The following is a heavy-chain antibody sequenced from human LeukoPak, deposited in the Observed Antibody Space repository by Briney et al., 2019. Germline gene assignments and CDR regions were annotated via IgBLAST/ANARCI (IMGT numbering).Heavy chain of an antibody. Sequence: SETLSLTCTVSGASISNTGYYWGWIRQPPGKGLEWIGNIYHSGSTYYSPSLKSRVTLSVDTSKNQFSLQLNSVTPEDTAVYYCARGPSYFQHWGQGTLVTVSS. J-gene: IGHJ1*01. V-gene: IGHV4-39*01. CDR3: ARGPSYFQH. CDR1: GASISNTGYY. CDR2: IYHSGST.